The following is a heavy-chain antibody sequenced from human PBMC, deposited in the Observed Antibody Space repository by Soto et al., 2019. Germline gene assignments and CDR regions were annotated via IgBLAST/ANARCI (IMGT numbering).Heavy chain of an antibody. Sequence: PSETLSLTCTVSGDSISNYYWSWIRQTPGKGLEWIGYIYYTGSTNYNPSLKSRVTISVDTSKNQFSLKLSSVTAADTAVYYCARESGGATATLDYYYFYMDVWGIGTTVTVSS. J-gene: IGHJ6*03. V-gene: IGHV4-59*12. D-gene: IGHD5-12*01. CDR3: ARESGGATATLDYYYFYMDV. CDR2: IYYTGST. CDR1: GDSISNYY.